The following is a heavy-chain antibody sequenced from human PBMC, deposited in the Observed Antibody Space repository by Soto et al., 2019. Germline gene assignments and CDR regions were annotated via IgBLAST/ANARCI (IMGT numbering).Heavy chain of an antibody. D-gene: IGHD3-16*01. V-gene: IGHV4-31*03. J-gene: IGHJ4*02. CDR1: GDSISSGGYY. Sequence: SETLSLTCTVFGDSISSGGYYWSWIRQHAGTGLEWIGYIYYSGSTYYNPSLKSRIAISLDTSKNQFSLSLSSVTAADTAVYYCVTGNAWGVLRSDWGQGTLGTVS. CDR3: VTGNAWGVLRSD. CDR2: IYYSGST.